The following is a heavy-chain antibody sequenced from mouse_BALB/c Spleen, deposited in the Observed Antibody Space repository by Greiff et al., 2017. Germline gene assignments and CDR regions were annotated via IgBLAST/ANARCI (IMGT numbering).Heavy chain of an antibody. CDR2: IYPGDGDT. D-gene: IGHD2-1*01. CDR1: GYTFTSYW. V-gene: IGHV1-87*01. J-gene: IGHJ3*01. CDR3: ATLYGNWSFAY. Sequence: VKLQESGAELARPGASVKLSCKASGYTFTSYWMQWVKQRPGQGLEWIGAIYPGDGDTRYTQKFKGKATLTADKSSSTAYMQLSSLASEDSAVYYCATLYGNWSFAYWGQGTLVTVSA.